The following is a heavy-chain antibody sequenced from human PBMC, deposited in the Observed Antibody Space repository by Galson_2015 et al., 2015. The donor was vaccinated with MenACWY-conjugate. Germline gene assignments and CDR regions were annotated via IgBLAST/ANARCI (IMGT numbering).Heavy chain of an antibody. Sequence: SLRLSCAVSGFSFSSYGIHWVRQAPGKGLEWVAVIWHDGTNKYYADSVKGRFTISRDNSQNTLYLQMNSLRAEDSAVYYCARDPGSDAPIDHWGQGTLVTVSS. J-gene: IGHJ4*02. CDR3: ARDPGSDAPIDH. V-gene: IGHV3-33*01. CDR1: GFSFSSYG. CDR2: IWHDGTNK. D-gene: IGHD2-2*01.